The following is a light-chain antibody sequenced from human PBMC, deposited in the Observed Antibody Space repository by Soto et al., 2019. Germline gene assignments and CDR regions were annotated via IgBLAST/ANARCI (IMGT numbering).Light chain of an antibody. Sequence: QSALTQPASVSGSPGQSITISCIGSSSDIAGFNYISWFQHHPGKAPKLLVYQVTARPSGVSYRFSGSKFGNTASLTISGLRPDDEADYYCTSYSSTSFYVFGPRTKLTVL. V-gene: IGLV2-14*01. CDR1: SSDIAGFNY. CDR2: QVT. CDR3: TSYSSTSFYV. J-gene: IGLJ1*01.